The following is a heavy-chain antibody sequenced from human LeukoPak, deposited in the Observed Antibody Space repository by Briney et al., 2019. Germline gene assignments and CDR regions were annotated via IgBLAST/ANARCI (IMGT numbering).Heavy chain of an antibody. CDR3: AKESGKYCSSTSCYPYDY. J-gene: IGHJ4*02. D-gene: IGHD2-2*01. CDR2: IYSGGNT. Sequence: GGSLRLSCAASGFTFSSNYMSWVRQAPGKGLECVSVIYSGGNTYYADSVKGRFTVSRDNSKNTLYLQMNSLRAEDTAVYYCAKESGKYCSSTSCYPYDYWGQGTLVTVSS. CDR1: GFTFSSNY. V-gene: IGHV3-53*01.